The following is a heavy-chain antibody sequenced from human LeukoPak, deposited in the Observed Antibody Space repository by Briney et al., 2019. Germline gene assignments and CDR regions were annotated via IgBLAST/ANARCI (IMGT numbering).Heavy chain of an antibody. V-gene: IGHV4-4*02. D-gene: IGHD3-22*01. CDR1: GGSISSSNW. J-gene: IGHJ3*02. Sequence: PSETLSLTCAVSGGSISSSNWWSWVRQPPGKGLEWIGEIYHSGSTYYNPSLKSRVTISVDTSKNQFSLKLSSVTAADTAVYYCARDKTYYYDSSGYYYVLYDAFDIWGQGTMVTVSS. CDR2: IYHSGST. CDR3: ARDKTYYYDSSGYYYVLYDAFDI.